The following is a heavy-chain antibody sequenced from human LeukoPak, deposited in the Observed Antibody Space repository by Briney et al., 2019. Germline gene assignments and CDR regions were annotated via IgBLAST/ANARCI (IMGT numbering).Heavy chain of an antibody. V-gene: IGHV4-59*01. CDR3: ARDRGYYDSSGYYPLAFDI. Sequence: KPSETLSLTCTVSGGSISSYYWSWVRQPPGKGLEWIGYIYYSGSTNYNPSLKSRVTISVDTSKNQFSLKLSSVTAADTAVYYCARDRGYYDSSGYYPLAFDIWGQGTMVTVSS. CDR1: GGSISSYY. CDR2: IYYSGST. D-gene: IGHD3-22*01. J-gene: IGHJ3*02.